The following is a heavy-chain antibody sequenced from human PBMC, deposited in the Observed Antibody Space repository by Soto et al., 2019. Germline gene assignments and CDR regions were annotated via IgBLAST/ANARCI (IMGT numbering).Heavy chain of an antibody. CDR1: GGTFSSYA. CDR2: IIPIFGTV. J-gene: IGHJ4*02. Sequence: QVQLVQSGAEVKKPGSSVKVSCKASGGTFSSYAISWVRQAPGQGLEWMGGIIPIFGTVNYAQKFQGRVTITADEATSTAYMELSSLRSEDTAVYYCARDQGVFRYYDGSGSYSGLNWGQGTLVTVSS. CDR3: ARDQGVFRYYDGSGSYSGLN. D-gene: IGHD3-10*01. V-gene: IGHV1-69*12.